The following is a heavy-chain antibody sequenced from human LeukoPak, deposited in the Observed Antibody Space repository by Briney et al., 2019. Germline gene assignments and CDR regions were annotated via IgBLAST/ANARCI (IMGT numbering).Heavy chain of an antibody. J-gene: IGHJ4*02. CDR2: INHSGST. CDR3: ARGLITRGYSGYDERGFDY. Sequence: SETLSLTCAVYGGSFSGYYWSWIRQPPGKGLEWIGEINHSGSTNYIPSLKSRVTISVDTSKNQFSLKQSSVTAADTAVYYCARGLITRGYSGYDERGFDYWGQGTLVTVSS. D-gene: IGHD5-12*01. CDR1: GGSFSGYY. V-gene: IGHV4-34*01.